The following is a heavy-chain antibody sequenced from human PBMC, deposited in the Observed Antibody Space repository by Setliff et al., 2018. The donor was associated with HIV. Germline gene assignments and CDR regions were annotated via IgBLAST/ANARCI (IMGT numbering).Heavy chain of an antibody. Sequence: ASVKVSCKASGYTFTTYGISWVRQAPGQGLEWMGWTSGDNVKTTYEQKLQDRLTMTTDTSTSTAFMELRSLSSDDSAVYYCAGGGYGSENLLFDFWGQGTLVTVSS. CDR3: AGGGYGSENLLFDF. CDR2: TSGDNVKT. V-gene: IGHV1-18*01. J-gene: IGHJ4*02. D-gene: IGHD3-10*01. CDR1: GYTFTTYG.